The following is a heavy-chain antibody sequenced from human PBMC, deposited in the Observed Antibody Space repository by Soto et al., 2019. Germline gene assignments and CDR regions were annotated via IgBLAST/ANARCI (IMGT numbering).Heavy chain of an antibody. Sequence: SVKVSCKASGGTFSSYAISWVRQAPGQGLEWMGGIIPIVGTANYAQKFQGRVTITADESTSTAYMELSSLRSEDTAVYYCARNLAGAFYYYGMDVWGQGTTVTVSS. CDR2: IIPIVGTA. CDR3: ARNLAGAFYYYGMDV. CDR1: GGTFSSYA. D-gene: IGHD6-13*01. J-gene: IGHJ6*02. V-gene: IGHV1-69*13.